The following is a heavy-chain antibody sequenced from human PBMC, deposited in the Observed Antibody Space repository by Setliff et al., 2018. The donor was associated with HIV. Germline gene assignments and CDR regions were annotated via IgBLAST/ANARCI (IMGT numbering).Heavy chain of an antibody. Sequence: SETLSLTCAVYGGSFSDYYWSWIRQPPGKGLEWIGEINHSGSTNYNPSLKSRVTVSVDTSKNQFSLKLSSVTAADTAVYYCARHSIAVVIGVPERDDAFDIWGHGTMVTVSS. J-gene: IGHJ3*02. D-gene: IGHD2-21*01. V-gene: IGHV4-34*01. CDR3: ARHSIAVVIGVPERDDAFDI. CDR1: GGSFSDYY. CDR2: INHSGST.